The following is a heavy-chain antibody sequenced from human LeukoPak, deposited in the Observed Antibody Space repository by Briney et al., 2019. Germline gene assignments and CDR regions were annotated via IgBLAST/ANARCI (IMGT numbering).Heavy chain of an antibody. Sequence: GGSLRLSCAASGFTFDDYAMHWVRQAPGKGLEWVSGISWNSGSISYADSVKGRFTISRDNAMNSLYLQMNSLRAEDTTLYYCAKDLGSSGYYHPFDYWGQGTLVTVSS. CDR2: ISWNSGSI. D-gene: IGHD3-22*01. V-gene: IGHV3-9*01. CDR3: AKDLGSSGYYHPFDY. CDR1: GFTFDDYA. J-gene: IGHJ4*02.